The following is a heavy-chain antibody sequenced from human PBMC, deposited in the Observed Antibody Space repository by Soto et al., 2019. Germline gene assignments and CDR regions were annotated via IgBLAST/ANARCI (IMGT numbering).Heavy chain of an antibody. CDR3: ARQDVVVVAATPIYYGMDA. Sequence: PXESLKISCNGSGYSFNSYRSGRVRQMPGKGLEWMGIIYPGDSDTRYSPSFQGQVTISADKSISTAYLQWRSLKASDTAMYYCARQDVVVVAATPIYYGMDAWGQGTTFTVSS. J-gene: IGHJ6*02. V-gene: IGHV5-51*01. CDR2: IYPGDSDT. D-gene: IGHD2-15*01. CDR1: GYSFNSYR.